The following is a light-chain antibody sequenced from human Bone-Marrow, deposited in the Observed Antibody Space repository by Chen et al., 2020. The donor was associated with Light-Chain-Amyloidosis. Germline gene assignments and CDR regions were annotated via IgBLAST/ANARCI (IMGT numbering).Light chain of an antibody. CDR1: NIGSTS. Sequence: SYVLTQPSSVSVAPGQTATIACGGNNIGSTSVHWYQQTPGQAPLLVVYDDGDRPSGIPERWSGSNAGNTATLTISRVEAGEEADYYCQVWDRSSDRPVFGGGTKLTVL. V-gene: IGLV3-21*02. CDR3: QVWDRSSDRPV. J-gene: IGLJ3*02. CDR2: DDG.